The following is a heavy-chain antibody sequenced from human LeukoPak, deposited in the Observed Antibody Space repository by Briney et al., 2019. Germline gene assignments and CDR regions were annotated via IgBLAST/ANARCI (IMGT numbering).Heavy chain of an antibody. CDR2: VSHNGRM. CDR3: ARENDRYGRIDY. Sequence: SETLSLTCMVFGGSTNSYYWSWVRQPPGKGLEWIGYVSHNGRMDYSPSLKSRVSISIDTSKNEFSLRLRSVTAADTAVYYCARENDRYGRIDYWGQGTLVTVSS. D-gene: IGHD5-18*01. V-gene: IGHV4-59*01. CDR1: GGSTNSYY. J-gene: IGHJ4*02.